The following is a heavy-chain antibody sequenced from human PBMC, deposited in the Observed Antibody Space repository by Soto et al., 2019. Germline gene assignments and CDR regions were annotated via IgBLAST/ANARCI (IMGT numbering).Heavy chain of an antibody. V-gene: IGHV1-69*01. J-gene: IGHJ4*02. Sequence: QVQLVQSGAEVKKPGSSVKVSCKASGGTFSSYAISWVRQAPGQGLVRMGGIIPIFGTANYAQKFQGRVTITADEPTSTAYMELSSLRCEDTDVYYCARDVIPGSSARVPDDYWGQGTLVTVSS. D-gene: IGHD6-6*01. CDR1: GGTFSSYA. CDR3: ARDVIPGSSARVPDDY. CDR2: IIPIFGTA.